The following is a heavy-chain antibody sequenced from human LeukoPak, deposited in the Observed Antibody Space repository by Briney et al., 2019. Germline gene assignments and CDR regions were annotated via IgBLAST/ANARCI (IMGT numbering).Heavy chain of an antibody. CDR1: GGFVNTYY. CDR3: ARDGGDYVVIPSGTWFDP. CDR2: NYYSGTT. D-gene: IGHD4-17*01. Sequence: SPSETLSLTCSVSGGFVNTYYWTWIRQPPGKGPEWIGYNYYSGTTNYNPSLRSRVTISVHTSKNQFSLNLRDVTAADTAVYYCARDGGDYVVIPSGTWFDPWGQGTLVTVSS. V-gene: IGHV4-59*02. J-gene: IGHJ5*02.